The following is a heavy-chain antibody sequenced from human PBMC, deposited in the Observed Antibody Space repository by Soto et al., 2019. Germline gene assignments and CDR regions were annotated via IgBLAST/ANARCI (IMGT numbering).Heavy chain of an antibody. D-gene: IGHD2-15*01. Sequence: QVQLVQSGAEVKKPGSSVKVSCKASGGTFSSYTISWVRQAPGQGLEWMGRIIPILGIANYAQKFQGRVTMTADKSTSTAYMELSSLRSEDTAVYYCARGSGYCSGGSCDSGFDSWGQGTLVTVSS. J-gene: IGHJ4*02. CDR2: IIPILGIA. CDR1: GGTFSSYT. CDR3: ARGSGYCSGGSCDSGFDS. V-gene: IGHV1-69*02.